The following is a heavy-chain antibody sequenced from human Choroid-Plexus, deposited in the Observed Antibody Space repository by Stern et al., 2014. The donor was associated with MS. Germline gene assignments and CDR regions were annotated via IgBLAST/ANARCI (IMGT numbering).Heavy chain of an antibody. V-gene: IGHV3-30*18. CDR1: GFSFSSFC. D-gene: IGHD2/OR15-2a*01. CDR3: AKDRQYLTFFFDF. CDR2: ISSDGSK. Sequence: VQLLESGGGVVQPGRPLRLSCAASGFSFSSFCMHWVRQAPGKGLEWVALISSDGSKDYADSVKGRFAISRDNSKNTLYLQMNSLRAEDTAVYYCAKDRQYLTFFFDFWGQGSLVTVSS. J-gene: IGHJ4*02.